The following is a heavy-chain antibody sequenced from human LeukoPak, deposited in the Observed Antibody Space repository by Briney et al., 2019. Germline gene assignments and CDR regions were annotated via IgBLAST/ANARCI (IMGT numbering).Heavy chain of an antibody. D-gene: IGHD2-2*01. J-gene: IGHJ6*02. CDR3: ARDQYCSSTSCYYGMDV. CDR1: GGSFSGYY. CDR2: INHSGST. Sequence: SETLSLTCAVYGGSFSGYYWSWIRQPPGTGLEWIGEINHSGSTNYNPSLKSRVTMSVDTSKNQFSLKLSSVTAADTAVYYCARDQYCSSTSCYYGMDVWGQGTTVTVSS. V-gene: IGHV4-34*01.